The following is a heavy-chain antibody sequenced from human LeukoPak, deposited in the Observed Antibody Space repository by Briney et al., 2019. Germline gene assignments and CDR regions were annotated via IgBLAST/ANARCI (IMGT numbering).Heavy chain of an antibody. CDR2: ISWNSGSI. Sequence: GRSLRLSCAASGFTFDDYAMHWVRQAPGKGLEWVSGISWNSGSIGYADSVEGRFTISRDNAKNSLYLQMNSLRAEDTALYYCAKAPGGIYDSSGALFDYWGQGTLVTVSS. CDR1: GFTFDDYA. V-gene: IGHV3-9*01. CDR3: AKAPGGIYDSSGALFDY. J-gene: IGHJ4*02. D-gene: IGHD3-22*01.